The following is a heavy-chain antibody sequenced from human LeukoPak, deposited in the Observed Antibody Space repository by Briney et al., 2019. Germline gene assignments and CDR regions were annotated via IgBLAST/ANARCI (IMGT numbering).Heavy chain of an antibody. CDR2: INHSGST. Sequence: SETLSLTCAVYGGSFSGYYWSWIRQPPGKGLEWIGEINHSGSTNYNPSLKSRVTISVDTSKNQFSLKLSSVTAADTAVYYCARDVHIYGNAFGVWGQGTMVTVSS. J-gene: IGHJ3*01. D-gene: IGHD1-1*01. V-gene: IGHV4-34*01. CDR1: GGSFSGYY. CDR3: ARDVHIYGNAFGV.